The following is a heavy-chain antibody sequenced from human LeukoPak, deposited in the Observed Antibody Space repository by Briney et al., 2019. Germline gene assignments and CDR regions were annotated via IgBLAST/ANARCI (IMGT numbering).Heavy chain of an antibody. D-gene: IGHD6-13*01. J-gene: IGHJ4*02. CDR2: ISSSGSTI. CDR3: AMALTPGIAAAATGY. Sequence: GGSLRLSCAASGFTFSDYYMSWIRQAPGKGLEWVSYISSSGSTIYYADSVKGRFTISRDNAKNPLYLQMNSLRAEDTAVYYCAMALTPGIAAAATGYWGQGTLVTVSS. CDR1: GFTFSDYY. V-gene: IGHV3-11*01.